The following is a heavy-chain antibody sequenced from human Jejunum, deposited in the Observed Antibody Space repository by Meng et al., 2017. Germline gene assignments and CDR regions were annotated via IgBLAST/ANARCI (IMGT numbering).Heavy chain of an antibody. CDR3: AKGLWGTGSHYNPCDY. V-gene: IGHV3-23*01. D-gene: IGHD3-10*01. CDR1: GFTFNNYA. Sequence: GESLKISCAASGFTFNNYAMSWVRQAPGKGLEWVSGISGSGSNTYYADSVEARFTISRDNSENTLYLQMSSLRVDDTAVYYCAKGLWGTGSHYNPCDYWGQGTLVTVSS. J-gene: IGHJ4*02. CDR2: ISGSGSNT.